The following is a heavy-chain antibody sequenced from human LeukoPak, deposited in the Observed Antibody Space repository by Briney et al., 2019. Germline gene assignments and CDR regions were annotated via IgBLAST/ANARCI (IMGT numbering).Heavy chain of an antibody. CDR3: ARRRNYGGNSPVGY. CDR1: GGSFSGYY. V-gene: IGHV4-34*01. Sequence: SETLSLTCAVYGGSFSGYYWSWIRQPPGKGLEWIGEINHSGSTNYNPSLKSRATISVDTSKNQFSLKLSSVTAADTAVYYCARRRNYGGNSPVGYWGQGTLVTVSS. D-gene: IGHD4-23*01. CDR2: INHSGST. J-gene: IGHJ4*02.